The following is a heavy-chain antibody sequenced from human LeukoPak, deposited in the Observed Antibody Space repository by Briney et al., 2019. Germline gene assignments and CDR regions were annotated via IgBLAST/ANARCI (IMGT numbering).Heavy chain of an antibody. CDR2: INPNSGGT. CDR3: ARARAQAYYYGSGSRHFDY. Sequence: ASVKVSCKASGYTFTGYYMHWVRQAPGQGLEWMGWINPNSGGTNYAQKFQGRVTMTRDTSISTAYMELSRLRSDDTAVYYCARARAQAYYYGSGSRHFDYWGQGTLVTVSS. CDR1: GYTFTGYY. J-gene: IGHJ4*02. D-gene: IGHD3-10*01. V-gene: IGHV1-2*02.